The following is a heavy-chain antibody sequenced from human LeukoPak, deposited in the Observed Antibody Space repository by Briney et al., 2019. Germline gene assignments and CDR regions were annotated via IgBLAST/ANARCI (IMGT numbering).Heavy chain of an antibody. CDR1: GFTFSIFG. Sequence: PGRSLRLSCAASGFTFSIFGMHWVRQAPGKGLEWVAVIWYDGSQRYYADSVKGRFAISRDDSQNTIYLQMDSLRAEDTAVYYCATSSPRNYFDHWGQGTLVTVSS. D-gene: IGHD1-14*01. CDR3: ATSSPRNYFDH. V-gene: IGHV3-33*01. CDR2: IWYDGSQR. J-gene: IGHJ4*02.